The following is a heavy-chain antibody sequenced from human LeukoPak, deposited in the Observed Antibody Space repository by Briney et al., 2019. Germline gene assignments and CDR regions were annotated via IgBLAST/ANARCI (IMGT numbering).Heavy chain of an antibody. CDR3: ARDLYENAFDI. Sequence: PSETLSLTCAVYSGSFSGQPPGTGLEWIGEINHSGSTNYNPSLKSRVTISVDTSKNQFSLKLSSVTAADTAVYYCARDLYENAFDIWGQGTMVTVSS. V-gene: IGHV4-34*01. D-gene: IGHD2/OR15-2a*01. CDR1: SGSFSG. J-gene: IGHJ3*02. CDR2: INHSGST.